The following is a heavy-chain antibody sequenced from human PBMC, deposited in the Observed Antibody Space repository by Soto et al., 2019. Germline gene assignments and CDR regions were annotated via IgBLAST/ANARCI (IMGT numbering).Heavy chain of an antibody. CDR3: TRDASRDSSARGWFDP. Sequence: GGSLRLSCAASGFTFRSFIMNWVRQAPGKGLEWVSTISSNSAYIYYTDALRGRFTISRDNAKNSLHLQMNSLRAEDTAVYYCTRDASRDSSARGWFDPWGPGTLVTVSS. D-gene: IGHD6-13*01. J-gene: IGHJ5*02. CDR1: GFTFRSFI. V-gene: IGHV3-21*01. CDR2: ISSNSAYI.